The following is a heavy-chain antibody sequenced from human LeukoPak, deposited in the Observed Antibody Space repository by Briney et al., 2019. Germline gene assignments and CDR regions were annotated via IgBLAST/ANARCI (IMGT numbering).Heavy chain of an antibody. CDR2: ISSSSSYI. V-gene: IGHV3-21*01. CDR1: GFPFTSGFTFSDYY. Sequence: GESLRLSCAASGFPFTSGFTFSDYYMNWVRQAPGKGLEWVSSISSSSSYIYYADSVKGRFTISRDNAKNSLYLQMNSLRAEDTAVYYCAREGGGSYYYDSSGYYTFWGQGTLVTVSS. D-gene: IGHD3-22*01. CDR3: AREGGGSYYYDSSGYYTF. J-gene: IGHJ4*02.